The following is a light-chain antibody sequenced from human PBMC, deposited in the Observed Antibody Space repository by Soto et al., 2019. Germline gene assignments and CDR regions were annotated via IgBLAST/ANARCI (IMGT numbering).Light chain of an antibody. J-gene: IGLJ1*01. CDR3: CSFAGINNLV. CDR1: SSDVGGYNS. CDR2: DVS. Sequence: QSVLTQPPSASGSPVQSVTISCTGTSSDVGGYNSVSWYQQYPGKAPKLMIYDVSKRPSGVPDRFSGSKSDNTASLTVSGLQAEDEADYYCCSFAGINNLVFGTGTKVTVL. V-gene: IGLV2-8*01.